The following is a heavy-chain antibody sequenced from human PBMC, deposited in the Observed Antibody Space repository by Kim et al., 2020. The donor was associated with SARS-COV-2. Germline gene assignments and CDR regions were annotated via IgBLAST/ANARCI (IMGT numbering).Heavy chain of an antibody. V-gene: IGHV3-21*01. CDR3: ARDRQYYYDSSGYFPLDAFDI. CDR2: ISSSSSYI. CDR1: GFTFSSYS. D-gene: IGHD3-22*01. J-gene: IGHJ3*02. Sequence: GGSLRLSCAASGFTFSSYSMNWVRQAPGKGLEWVSSISSSSSYIYYADSVKGRFTISRDNAKNSLYLQMNSLRAEDTAVYYCARDRQYYYDSSGYFPLDAFDIWGQGTLVTASS.